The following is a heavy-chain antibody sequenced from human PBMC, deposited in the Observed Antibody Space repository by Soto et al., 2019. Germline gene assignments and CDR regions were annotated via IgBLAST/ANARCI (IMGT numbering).Heavy chain of an antibody. CDR1: GFCFSNYW. CDR2: IKQDGSES. D-gene: IGHD3-10*02. Sequence: GSLRLCWAAAGFCFSNYWVGWVRQAPGKGLEWVADIKQDGSESNYADSVKGRFTISRDNVENQLYLQMTSLRAEDTAVYYGASARHVEPWGQGTLATVSA. J-gene: IGHJ5*02. V-gene: IGHV3-7*01. CDR3: ASARHVEP.